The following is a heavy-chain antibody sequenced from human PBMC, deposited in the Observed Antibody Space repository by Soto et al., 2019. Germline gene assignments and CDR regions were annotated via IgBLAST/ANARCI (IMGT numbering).Heavy chain of an antibody. D-gene: IGHD3-16*01. J-gene: IGHJ4*02. V-gene: IGHV4-39*07. CDR3: ARDRGTFFDY. Sequence: SETLSLTCTVSGGSSSSSSYYWGWIRQPPGKGLEWIGSIYYSGSTYYNPSLKSRVTISVDTSKNQFSLKLSSVTAADTAVYYCARDRGTFFDYWGQGTLVTVSS. CDR2: IYYSGST. CDR1: GGSSSSSSYY.